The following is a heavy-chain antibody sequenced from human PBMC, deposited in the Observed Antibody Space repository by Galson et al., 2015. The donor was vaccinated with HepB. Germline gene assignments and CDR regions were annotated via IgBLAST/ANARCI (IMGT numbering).Heavy chain of an antibody. J-gene: IGHJ5*02. V-gene: IGHV4-39*01. CDR1: GGSISSSSYY. Sequence: LSLTCTVSGGSISSSSYYWGWIRQPPGKGLEWIGSIYYSGSTYYNPSLKSRVTISVDTSKNQFSLKLSSVTAADTAVYYCARVSDTAMAHPWGQGTLVTVSS. D-gene: IGHD5-18*01. CDR3: ARVSDTAMAHP. CDR2: IYYSGST.